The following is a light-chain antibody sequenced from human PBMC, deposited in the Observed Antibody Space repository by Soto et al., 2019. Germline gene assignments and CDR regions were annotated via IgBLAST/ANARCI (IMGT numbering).Light chain of an antibody. V-gene: IGKV1-5*03. Sequence: DIQMTQSPSTLSVSIGDRVTITCRASESISSWLAWYQQKPGKAPNLLIYKASSLESGVPSRFSVNGSGTEFTLTISSLQPDDFATYYCQQFHSYSPYTFGQGTKLQIK. J-gene: IGKJ2*01. CDR1: ESISSW. CDR3: QQFHSYSPYT. CDR2: KAS.